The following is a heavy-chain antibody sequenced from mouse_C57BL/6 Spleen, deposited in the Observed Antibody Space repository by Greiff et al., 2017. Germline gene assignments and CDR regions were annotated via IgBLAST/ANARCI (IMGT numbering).Heavy chain of an antibody. CDR2: INPGSGGT. V-gene: IGHV1-54*01. D-gene: IGHD2-10*02. J-gene: IGHJ4*01. CDR3: ARGGYGNLYAMDY. CDR1: GYAFTNYL. Sequence: QVHVKQSGAELVRPGTSVKVSCKASGYAFTNYLIEWVKQRPGQGLEWIGVINPGSGGTNYNEKFKGKATLTADKSSSTAYMQLSSLTSEDSAVYFCARGGYGNLYAMDYWGQGTSVTVSS.